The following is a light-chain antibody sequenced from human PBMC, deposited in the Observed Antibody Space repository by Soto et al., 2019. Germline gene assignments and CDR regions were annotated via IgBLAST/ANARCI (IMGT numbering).Light chain of an antibody. CDR2: AAS. V-gene: IGKV1-27*01. J-gene: IGKJ1*01. CDR3: QQYNSSPRT. Sequence: DIQMTQSPSSLSASVGDRVTITCRASQCISNYLAWYQQKPGKVPKLLIYAASTLQSGVPSRFSGSGSGTDFTLTISSLQPEDVAIYYCQQYNSSPRTCGQGTKVEIK. CDR1: QCISNY.